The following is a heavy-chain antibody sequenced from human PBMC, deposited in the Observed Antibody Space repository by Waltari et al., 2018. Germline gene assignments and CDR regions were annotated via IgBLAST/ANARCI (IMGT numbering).Heavy chain of an antibody. D-gene: IGHD6-6*01. CDR2: STRDDNT. V-gene: IGHV3-23*01. CDR1: GFTFTTNA. J-gene: IGHJ4*02. CDR3: AKDLHYIAAADY. Sequence: EVQLLESGGGLVQPGGSLGLSCAASGFTFTTNAMTWVRQAPGKGLDWVSTSTRDDNTYYADSVKGRFTISRDNSKNTLYLQMNSLTAEDTAIYYCAKDLHYIAAADYWGQGTLVTVSS.